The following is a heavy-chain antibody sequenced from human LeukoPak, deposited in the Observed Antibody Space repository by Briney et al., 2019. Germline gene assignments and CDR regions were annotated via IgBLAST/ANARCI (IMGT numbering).Heavy chain of an antibody. J-gene: IGHJ3*02. V-gene: IGHV1-69*04. Sequence: SVKVSCKASGGTFSSYAISWVRQAPGQGLEWMGRIIPIFGIANYAQKFQGRVTITADKSTSTAYMELSSLRSEDTAVYYCARVGSTMIGEALEFDIWGQGTMVTVSS. D-gene: IGHD3-22*01. CDR3: ARVGSTMIGEALEFDI. CDR2: IIPIFGIA. CDR1: GGTFSSYA.